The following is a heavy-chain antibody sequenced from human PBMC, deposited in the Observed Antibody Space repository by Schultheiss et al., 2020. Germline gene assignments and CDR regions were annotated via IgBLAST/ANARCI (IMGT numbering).Heavy chain of an antibody. D-gene: IGHD3-22*01. V-gene: IGHV1-46*01. CDR2: INPSGGST. Sequence: ASVTVSCKASGYTFTSYYTHWVRQAPGQGLEWMGIINPSGGSTSYAQKFQGRVTMTRDTSISTAYMELSSLRSEDTAVYYCARRNRGYYYDSSGYYQLYYFDYWGQGTLVTVSS. J-gene: IGHJ4*02. CDR3: ARRNRGYYYDSSGYYQLYYFDY. CDR1: GYTFTSYY.